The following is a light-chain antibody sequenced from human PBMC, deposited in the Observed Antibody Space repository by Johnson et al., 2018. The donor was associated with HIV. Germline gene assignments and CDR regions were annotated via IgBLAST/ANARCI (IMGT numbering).Light chain of an antibody. CDR2: DNN. CDR3: GTWDSSLSAGGV. CDR1: SSNIGNSY. J-gene: IGLJ1*01. Sequence: QSVLTQPPSVSAAPGQKVTISCSGSSSNIGNSYVSWYQQLPGTAPKLLIYDNNKRPSGIPDRFSGSKSGTSATLGITGLQTGDEADYYCGTWDSSLSAGGVFGTWTKVTVL. V-gene: IGLV1-51*01.